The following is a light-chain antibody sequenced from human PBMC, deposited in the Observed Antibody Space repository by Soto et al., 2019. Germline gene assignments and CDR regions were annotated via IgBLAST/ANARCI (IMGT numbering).Light chain of an antibody. Sequence: GDRVTITCRASQTTNTWLAWYQQKPGTAPKLLIYDASSLEGGVPSRFSPSGSGTEFTLTISSLQPDDLATYYCQQYISYPYTFGQGTKVDIK. CDR3: QQYISYPYT. J-gene: IGKJ2*01. CDR2: DAS. V-gene: IGKV1-5*01. CDR1: QTTNTW.